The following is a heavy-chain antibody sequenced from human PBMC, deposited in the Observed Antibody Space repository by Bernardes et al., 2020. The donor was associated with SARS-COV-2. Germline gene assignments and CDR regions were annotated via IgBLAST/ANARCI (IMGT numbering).Heavy chain of an antibody. J-gene: IGHJ4*02. V-gene: IGHV3-7*01. CDR2: IKQDGSEK. Sequence: GGSLRLSCAASGFTLSNYWMSWVRQAPGKGLEWVANIKQDGSEKYYVDSVKGRFTISRDNAKNSLYLQMNSLRAEDTAVYYCARGGRTWLAFDCWDQGTLVTVSS. D-gene: IGHD6-19*01. CDR3: ARGGRTWLAFDC. CDR1: GFTLSNYW.